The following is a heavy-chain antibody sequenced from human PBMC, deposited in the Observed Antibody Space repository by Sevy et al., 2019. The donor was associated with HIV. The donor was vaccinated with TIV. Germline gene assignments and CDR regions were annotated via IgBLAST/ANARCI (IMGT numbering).Heavy chain of an antibody. Sequence: WGSLRLSCAASGFNFSNYSMNWVRQAPGKGLEWVSSISSSSSYIYYADSVKGRFTISRDNAKNSLYLQMNSLRGEDTAVYYCARVAGYDFWNGYAYWGQGTLVTVSS. CDR3: ARVAGYDFWNGYAY. V-gene: IGHV3-21*01. CDR1: GFNFSNYS. J-gene: IGHJ4*02. CDR2: ISSSSSYI. D-gene: IGHD3-3*01.